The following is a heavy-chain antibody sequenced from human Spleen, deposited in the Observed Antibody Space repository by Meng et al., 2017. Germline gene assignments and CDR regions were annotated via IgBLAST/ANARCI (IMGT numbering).Heavy chain of an antibody. CDR2: IWYDGSNK. V-gene: IGHV3-33*06. CDR1: GFTFSSYG. Sequence: GESLKISCAASGFTFSSYGMHWVRQAPGKGLEWVAVIWYDGSNKYYADSVKGRFTISRDNSKNTLYLQMNSLRAEDTAVYYCAKTYYDILTGYYMGPYYYYGMDVWGQGTTVTVSS. D-gene: IGHD3-9*01. J-gene: IGHJ6*02. CDR3: AKTYYDILTGYYMGPYYYYGMDV.